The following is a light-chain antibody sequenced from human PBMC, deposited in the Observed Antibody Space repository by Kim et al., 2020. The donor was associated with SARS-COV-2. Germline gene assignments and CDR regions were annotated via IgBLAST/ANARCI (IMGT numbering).Light chain of an antibody. CDR3: QQYKNWSPIT. V-gene: IGKV3D-15*01. J-gene: IGKJ5*01. CDR1: QSVSSD. Sequence: APGERAPLSCRASQSVSSDLAWYQQKSGQAPRLLIYGASTRATGITGRFSGSGSGTEFTLTISGLQSEDLAVYYCQQYKNWSPITFGQGTRLEIK. CDR2: GAS.